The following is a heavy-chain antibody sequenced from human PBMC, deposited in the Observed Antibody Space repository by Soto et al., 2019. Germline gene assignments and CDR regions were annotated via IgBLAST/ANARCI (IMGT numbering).Heavy chain of an antibody. CDR3: AREFPYYVSSDSYLDY. V-gene: IGHV3-33*05. D-gene: IGHD3-16*01. CDR2: ISSDGHAE. CDR1: GFAFNTSD. Sequence: GGSLRLSCVVSGFAFNTSDMQWVRQAPGKGLEWVAAISSDGHAEFYADFVKGRFTVSRENSKNTVYLQMDRLRAEDTAVYYCAREFPYYVSSDSYLDYWGQGALVTVSS. J-gene: IGHJ4*02.